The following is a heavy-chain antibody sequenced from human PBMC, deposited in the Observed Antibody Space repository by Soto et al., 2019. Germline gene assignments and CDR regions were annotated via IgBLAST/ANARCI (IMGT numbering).Heavy chain of an antibody. CDR2: INGGDT. V-gene: IGHV3-23*01. CDR1: GFIFSSYA. D-gene: IGHD1-26*01. Sequence: PGGSLRLSCAASGFIFSSYAMSWVRQAPGKGLEWVSTINGGDTYYVDSVKGRFTISRDNTKNTLYLQMNSLRAEDTAVYYCAMLGGSYPPFDHWGQGTLVTVSS. CDR3: AMLGGSYPPFDH. J-gene: IGHJ4*02.